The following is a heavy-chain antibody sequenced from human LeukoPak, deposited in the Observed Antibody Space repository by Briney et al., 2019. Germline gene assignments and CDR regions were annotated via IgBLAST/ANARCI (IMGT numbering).Heavy chain of an antibody. J-gene: IGHJ3*02. CDR3: ARRGDGAFDI. CDR2: ISYDGSNK. Sequence: GGSLRLSCTASGFTFSSYAMHWVRQAPGKGLEWVAVISYDGSNKYYADSVKGRFTISRDNSKNTLYLQMNSLRAEDTAVYYCARRGDGAFDIWGQGTVVTVSS. CDR1: GFTFSSYA. V-gene: IGHV3-30-3*01.